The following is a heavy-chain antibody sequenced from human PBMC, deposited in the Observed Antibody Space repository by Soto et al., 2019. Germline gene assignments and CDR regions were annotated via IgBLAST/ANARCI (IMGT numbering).Heavy chain of an antibody. J-gene: IGHJ5*02. CDR1: GGSISRGGYY. D-gene: IGHD3-10*01. CDR2: IYYSGST. CDR3: ARELFGRSVWFDP. Sequence: PSVTLSLTCPVSGGSISRGGYYWRWIRQHPGKGLEWIGYIYYSGSTNYIPSLKSRVTISVDTSKNQFSLKLSSVTAADTAVYYCARELFGRSVWFDPWGQGTLVTVSS. V-gene: IGHV4-61*08.